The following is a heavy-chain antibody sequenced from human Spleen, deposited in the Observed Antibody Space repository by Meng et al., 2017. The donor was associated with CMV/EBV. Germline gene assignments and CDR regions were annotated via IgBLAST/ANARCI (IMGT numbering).Heavy chain of an antibody. J-gene: IGHJ4*02. V-gene: IGHV3-20*04. D-gene: IGHD2-15*01. CDR1: GFSFSDYY. CDR2: INWNGAST. Sequence: GESLKISCSTSGFSFSDYYMTWIRQAPGKGLEWVAGINWNGASTGYADSVKGRFTISRDNAKNSVYLQMNGLRVEDTALYYCAKADIVVVVAAYFDYWGQGTLVTVSS. CDR3: AKADIVVVVAAYFDY.